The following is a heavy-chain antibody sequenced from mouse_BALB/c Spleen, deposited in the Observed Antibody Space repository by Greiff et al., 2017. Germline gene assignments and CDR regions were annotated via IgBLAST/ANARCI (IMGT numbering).Heavy chain of an antibody. CDR3: ARSGYYYGSNHWYFDV. CDR2: IYPYNGGT. V-gene: IGHV1S29*02. J-gene: IGHJ1*01. CDR1: GYTFTDYN. D-gene: IGHD1-1*01. Sequence: EVQLQQSGPELVKPGASVKISCTASGYTFTDYNMHWVQQSHGKSLEWIGYIYPYNGGTCYNQKFKSKATLTVDNSSSTAYMELRSLTSEDSAVYYCARSGYYYGSNHWYFDVWGAGTTVTVAS.